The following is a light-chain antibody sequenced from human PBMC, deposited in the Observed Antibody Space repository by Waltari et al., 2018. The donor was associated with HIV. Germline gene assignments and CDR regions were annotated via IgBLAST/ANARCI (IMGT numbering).Light chain of an antibody. V-gene: IGKV2-28*01. CDR3: MQALQSPWT. Sequence: DIVMTQSPLSLPVTPGEPASISCRSSQSLLHSNGYNYLDWYLQKPGQSPQLLIYLGSNRASGVPDRFSGSGSGTDFTLKISRVEAEDVGVYYCMQALQSPWTFGPGTKVEMK. CDR2: LGS. J-gene: IGKJ1*01. CDR1: QSLLHSNGYNY.